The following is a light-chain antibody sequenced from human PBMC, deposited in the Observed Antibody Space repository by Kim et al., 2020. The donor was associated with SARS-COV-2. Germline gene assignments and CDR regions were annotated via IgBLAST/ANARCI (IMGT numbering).Light chain of an antibody. CDR1: TSTIGAGYD. CDR3: QSYDTSLSAYV. CDR2: GNT. Sequence: QRGTISAPGSTSTIGAGYDVHWYQQLPRTAPKLLIYGNTDRPSGVPDRFSGSNSGTSASLAITGLQAEDEADYYCQSYDTSLSAYVFGGGTKLTVL. J-gene: IGLJ3*02. V-gene: IGLV1-40*01.